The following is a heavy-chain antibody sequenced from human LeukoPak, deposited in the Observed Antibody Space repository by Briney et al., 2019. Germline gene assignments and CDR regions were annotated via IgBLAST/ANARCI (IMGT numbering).Heavy chain of an antibody. V-gene: IGHV3-23*01. D-gene: IGHD2-8*02. Sequence: TGGSLRLSCAASGFTFSTYGMSWVRQAPGKGLEWVSAINNSGGRTYYADSVKGRFTISRDNSKNTLYLQINSLRAEDTAVYYCARDRSGPDAFDIWGQGAMVTVSS. CDR3: ARDRSGPDAFDI. CDR2: INNSGGRT. CDR1: GFTFSTYG. J-gene: IGHJ3*02.